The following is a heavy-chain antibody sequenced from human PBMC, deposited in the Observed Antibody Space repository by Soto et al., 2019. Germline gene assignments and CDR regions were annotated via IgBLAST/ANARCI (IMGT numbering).Heavy chain of an antibody. J-gene: IGHJ5*02. CDR3: AREIVTAGGNNYFDP. D-gene: IGHD2-21*02. Sequence: QVQLQESGPRLVKPSGSLSLTCGVSGGTVASSHWWSWVRQSPGGGLEWIGNVYHTGDTNFNPSLQGRVTISVDKPNNQFSLRLNSLTAVDTAVYFCAREIVTAGGNNYFDPWGPGTLVTVSS. CDR2: VYHTGDT. CDR1: GGTVASSHW. V-gene: IGHV4-4*02.